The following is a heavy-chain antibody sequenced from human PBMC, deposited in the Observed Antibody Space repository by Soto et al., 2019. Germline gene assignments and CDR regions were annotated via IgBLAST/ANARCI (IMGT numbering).Heavy chain of an antibody. CDR1: GVSISSSNW. CDR2: IYHSGST. Sequence: SDTLSLTCAVSGVSISSSNWWSLVRHPPGKGLEWIGEIYHSGSTNYNPSLKSRVTISVDKSKNQFSLKLSSVTAADTAVYYCARRELYYDILTGSFLYYYYYGMDVWGQGTTVTVSS. CDR3: ARRELYYDILTGSFLYYYYYGMDV. V-gene: IGHV4-4*02. D-gene: IGHD3-9*01. J-gene: IGHJ6*02.